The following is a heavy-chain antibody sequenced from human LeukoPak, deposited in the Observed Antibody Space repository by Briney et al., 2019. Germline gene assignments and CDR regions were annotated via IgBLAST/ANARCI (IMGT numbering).Heavy chain of an antibody. CDR2: IYHTGST. V-gene: IGHV4-59*08. J-gene: IGHJ4*02. CDR3: ASLRERSYYARGFDY. Sequence: SETLSLTCTISGGSVSDYYWSWIRQSPGKGLEWIGYIYHTGSTSYSPSLKSRVTISADTSKNQFSLKLSSVTAADTAVYYCASLRERSYYARGFDYWGQGTLVTVSS. CDR1: GGSVSDYY. D-gene: IGHD1-26*01.